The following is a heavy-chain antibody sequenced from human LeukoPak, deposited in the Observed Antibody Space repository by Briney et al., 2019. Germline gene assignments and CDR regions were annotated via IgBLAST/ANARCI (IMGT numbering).Heavy chain of an antibody. Sequence: SETLSLTCTVSGGSISSGDYYWSWIRQPPGKGLEWIGYIYYSGSTYYNPSLKSRVTISVDTSKNQFSLKLSSVTAADTAVYYCARVPDYGDYVNWYFDLWGRGTLVTVSS. CDR3: ARVPDYGDYVNWYFDL. J-gene: IGHJ2*01. D-gene: IGHD4-17*01. V-gene: IGHV4-30-4*08. CDR2: IYYSGST. CDR1: GGSISSGDYY.